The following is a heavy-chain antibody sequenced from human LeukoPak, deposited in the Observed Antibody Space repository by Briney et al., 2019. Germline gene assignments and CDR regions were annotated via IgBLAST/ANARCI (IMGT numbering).Heavy chain of an antibody. D-gene: IGHD3-16*01. V-gene: IGHV3-49*04. CDR2: IRSKAYGGTT. CDR3: TRGGHPATLDAFDI. J-gene: IGHJ3*02. CDR1: GFTFGDYA. Sequence: GRSLRLSCTASGFTFGDYAMSWVRQAPGKELEWVGFIRSKAYGGTTEYAASVKGRFTISRDDSKSIAYLQMNSLKTEDTAVYYCTRGGHPATLDAFDIWGQGTMVTVSS.